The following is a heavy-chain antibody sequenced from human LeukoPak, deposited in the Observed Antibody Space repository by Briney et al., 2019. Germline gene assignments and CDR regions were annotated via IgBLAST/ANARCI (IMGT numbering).Heavy chain of an antibody. CDR2: ITSSSSYI. D-gene: IGHD6-6*01. CDR3: ARLYSSSRGTFDY. V-gene: IGHV3-21*01. CDR1: GFTFSSYG. J-gene: IGHJ4*02. Sequence: GGSLRLSCAASGFTFSSYGMNWVRQAPGKGLEWVSSITSSSSYIYYADSVKGRSTISRDNAKNSLYLQMNSLGADDTAVYYCARLYSSSRGTFDYWGQGTLVTVSS.